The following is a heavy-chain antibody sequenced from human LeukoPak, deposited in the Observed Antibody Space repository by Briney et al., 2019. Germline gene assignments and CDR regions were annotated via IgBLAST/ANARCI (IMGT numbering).Heavy chain of an antibody. V-gene: IGHV1-8*01. CDR1: GYTFTSYD. CDR3: ARTYTAMVNPNF. J-gene: IGHJ4*02. Sequence: ASVKVSCKASGYTFTSYDINWVRQATGQGLEWLGWMNPNSGNTGYAQKFQGRVSMTRNTSISTAYMELSNLRSEDTAVYYCARTYTAMVNPNFWGQGTLVTVSS. D-gene: IGHD5-18*01. CDR2: MNPNSGNT.